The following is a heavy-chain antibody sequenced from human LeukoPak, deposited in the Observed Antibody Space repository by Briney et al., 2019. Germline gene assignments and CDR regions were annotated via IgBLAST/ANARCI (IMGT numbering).Heavy chain of an antibody. CDR2: IKQDGSEK. CDR1: GFTFSSYW. CDR3: ARDFGADIVVVPASMPRFDP. Sequence: PGGSLRLSCAASGFTFSSYWMSWVRQAPGKGLEWVANIKQDGSEKYYVDSVKGRFTISRDNAKNSLYLQMNSLRAEDTAVYYCARDFGADIVVVPASMPRFDPWGQGTLVTVSS. J-gene: IGHJ5*02. D-gene: IGHD2-2*01. V-gene: IGHV3-7*01.